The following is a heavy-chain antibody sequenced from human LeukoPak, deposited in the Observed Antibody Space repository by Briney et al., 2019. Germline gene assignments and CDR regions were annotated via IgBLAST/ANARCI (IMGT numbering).Heavy chain of an antibody. CDR1: GYTFTNYA. V-gene: IGHV1-3*01. D-gene: IGHD3-22*01. CDR2: INAGNGNT. J-gene: IGHJ5*02. CDR3: ARRGFYYDSSDP. Sequence: ASVKVSCKASGYTFTNYAMYWVRQAPGQRLEWMGWINAGNGNTKYSQKFQGRVTITSDTSANTVYMELSSLRSEDTAVYYCARRGFYYDSSDPWGQGNLVTVSS.